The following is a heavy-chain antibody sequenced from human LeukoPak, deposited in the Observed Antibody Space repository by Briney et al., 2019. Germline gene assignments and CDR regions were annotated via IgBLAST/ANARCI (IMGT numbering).Heavy chain of an antibody. J-gene: IGHJ4*02. CDR2: ISGSGGST. CDR1: GFTFSSYA. Sequence: GGSLRLSCAASGFTFSSYAMSWVRQAPGKGLEWVSAISGSGGSTYYADSVKGRFTTSRDNSKNTLYLQMNSLRAEDTAVYYCAKGELWFGESYYFDYWGQGTLVTVSS. CDR3: AKGELWFGESYYFDY. V-gene: IGHV3-23*01. D-gene: IGHD3-10*01.